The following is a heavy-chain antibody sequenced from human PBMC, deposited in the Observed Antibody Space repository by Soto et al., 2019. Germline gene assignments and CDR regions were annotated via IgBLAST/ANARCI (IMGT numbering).Heavy chain of an antibody. CDR1: GYTFTNYG. J-gene: IGHJ6*02. V-gene: IGHV1-18*01. CDR3: AREGQAPYYYYGMDV. Sequence: QVQVVQSGDEVKKPGASVKVSCKASGYTFTNYGFSWVRQAPGQGLECMGWISGYNGNTKYAEKFQGRVTMTTDTSTSTAHMELRSLRSDDTAVYYCAREGQAPYYYYGMDVWGQGTAVTVSS. CDR2: ISGYNGNT.